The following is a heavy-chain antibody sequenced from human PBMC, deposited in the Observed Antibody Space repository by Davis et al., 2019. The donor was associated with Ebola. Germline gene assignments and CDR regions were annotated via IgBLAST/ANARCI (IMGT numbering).Heavy chain of an antibody. Sequence: PGGSLRLSCAASGFTFSSYAMHWVRQAPGKGLEWVAVISYDGSNKYYADSVKGRFTISRDNSKNTLYLQMNSLRAEDTAVYYCAKERSSGWYPNYFDYWGQGTLVTVSS. CDR2: ISYDGSNK. D-gene: IGHD6-19*01. CDR3: AKERSSGWYPNYFDY. J-gene: IGHJ4*02. CDR1: GFTFSSYA. V-gene: IGHV3-30-3*01.